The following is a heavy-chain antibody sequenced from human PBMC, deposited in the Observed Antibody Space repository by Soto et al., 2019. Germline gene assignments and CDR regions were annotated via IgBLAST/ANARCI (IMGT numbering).Heavy chain of an antibody. CDR3: ARRGSSNAIRPGMDV. V-gene: IGHV5-51*01. CDR1: GYSFTSYW. D-gene: IGHD2-21*01. Sequence: GESLKISCKGSGYSFTSYWIGWVRQMPGKGLEWMGIIYPGDSDTRYSPSFQGQVTISADKSISTAYLQWSSLKASDTAMYYCARRGSSNAIRPGMDVWGQGTRVTFSS. J-gene: IGHJ6*02. CDR2: IYPGDSDT.